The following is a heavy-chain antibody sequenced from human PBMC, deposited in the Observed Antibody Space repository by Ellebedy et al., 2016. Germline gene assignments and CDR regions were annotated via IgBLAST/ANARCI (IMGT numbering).Heavy chain of an antibody. D-gene: IGHD6-19*01. CDR3: ARGHSTGWYYFDY. Sequence: GSLRLXCTVSGDSISSSRYYWGWIRQPPGKGLEWIGNVYFSGSTYYNPSLKSRVTISVDTSKNQFSLKLSSVTAADTAVYYCARGHSTGWYYFDYWGQGTLVTVSS. CDR1: GDSISSSRYY. CDR2: VYFSGST. J-gene: IGHJ4*02. V-gene: IGHV4-39*07.